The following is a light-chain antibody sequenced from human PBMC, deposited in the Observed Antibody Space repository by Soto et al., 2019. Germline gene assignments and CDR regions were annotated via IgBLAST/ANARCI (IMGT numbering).Light chain of an antibody. Sequence: IAVTHPAGTLHSPPGEGATLSCGASQSVTSSYLAWYQQKPGQAPRLLIYGASSRATGIPDRFSGSGSGTNFTLAIGRLESEDFAVYYCQQYGRSPWTFGQGTKVDIK. J-gene: IGKJ1*01. CDR3: QQYGRSPWT. CDR2: GAS. CDR1: QSVTSSY. V-gene: IGKV3-20*01.